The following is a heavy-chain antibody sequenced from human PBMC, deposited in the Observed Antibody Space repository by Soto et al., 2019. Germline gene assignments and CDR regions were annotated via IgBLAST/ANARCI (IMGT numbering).Heavy chain of an antibody. D-gene: IGHD5-12*01. CDR1: SGSISSGDYY. CDR2: IYSSGST. CDR3: ARAGVATIYPGNNWFDP. Sequence: QVQLQESGPGLVKPLQTLSLTCTVSSGSISSGDYYWRWIRQPPGKGLEWIGYIYSSGSTYYNPSLKSRVTISVDTSKNQFSLNLSSVTAADTAMYYCARAGVATIYPGNNWFDPWGEGTLVTVSS. J-gene: IGHJ5*02. V-gene: IGHV4-30-4*01.